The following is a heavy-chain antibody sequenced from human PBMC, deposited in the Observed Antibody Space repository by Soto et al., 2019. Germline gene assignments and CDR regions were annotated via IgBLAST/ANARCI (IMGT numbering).Heavy chain of an antibody. J-gene: IGHJ4*02. CDR3: ARINGSPGYFDY. V-gene: IGHV1-69*13. CDR1: GGTFSSYA. D-gene: IGHD1-26*01. Sequence: SVKVSCKASGGTFSSYAISWVRQAPGQGLEWMGGIIPIFGTANYAQKFQGRVTITADESTSTAYMELSSLRSEDTAVYYCARINGSPGYFDYWGQGTLVTVSS. CDR2: IIPIFGTA.